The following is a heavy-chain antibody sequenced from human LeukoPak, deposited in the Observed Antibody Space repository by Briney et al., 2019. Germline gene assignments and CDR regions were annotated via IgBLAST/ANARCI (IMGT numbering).Heavy chain of an antibody. Sequence: TGGSLRLSCAASGFTFSSYAMNWVRQAPGKGLEWVSAISGSGGSTYYADSVKGRFTISRDNSKNTLYLQMNSLRAEDTAVYYCAKDRLWAYSAYAIGYWGPGTLVTASS. V-gene: IGHV3-23*01. CDR1: GFTFSSYA. D-gene: IGHD5-12*01. CDR2: ISGSGGST. CDR3: AKDRLWAYSAYAIGY. J-gene: IGHJ4*02.